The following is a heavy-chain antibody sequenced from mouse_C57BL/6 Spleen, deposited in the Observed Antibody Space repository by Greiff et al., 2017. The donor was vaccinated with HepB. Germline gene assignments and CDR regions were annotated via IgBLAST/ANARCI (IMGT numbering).Heavy chain of an antibody. V-gene: IGHV5-17*01. J-gene: IGHJ4*01. CDR1: GFTFSDYG. D-gene: IGHD2-5*01. CDR2: ISSGSSTI. CDR3: ATDYSNYYYAMDY. Sequence: EVKVEESGGGLVKPGGSLKLSCAASGFTFSDYGMHWVRQAPEKGLEWVAYISSGSSTIYYADTVKGRFTISRDNAKNTLFLQMTSMRSEDTAMYYCATDYSNYYYAMDYWGQGTSVTVSS.